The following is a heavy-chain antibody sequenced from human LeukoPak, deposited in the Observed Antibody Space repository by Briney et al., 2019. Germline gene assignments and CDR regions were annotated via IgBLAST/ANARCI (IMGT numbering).Heavy chain of an antibody. D-gene: IGHD1-26*01. CDR1: GFTFSSYW. CDR2: MNIDGSEK. Sequence: PGGSLRLSCAASGFTFSSYWMGWVRQAPGKRLEWVANMNIDGSEKYYADSVKGRLTISRDNARNSVYLQMNSLRVEDTAVYYCARDPVEWELLLDCWGQGTLVTASS. V-gene: IGHV3-7*01. CDR3: ARDPVEWELLLDC. J-gene: IGHJ4*02.